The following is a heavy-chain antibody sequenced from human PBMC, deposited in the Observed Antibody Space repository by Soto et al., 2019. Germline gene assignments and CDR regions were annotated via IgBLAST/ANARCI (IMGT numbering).Heavy chain of an antibody. J-gene: IGHJ6*02. CDR3: ARRRQYCSSKICLAHYYYTLDV. CDR1: CDSMNNYY. D-gene: IGHD2-2*01. Sequence: PSETLSLTCTVSCDSMNNYYWNWIRRPPGGGLEWIANIYHSGSTNYNPSLKSRVTMSIHMSRNQFSLKLTSVTAADTAVYFCARRRQYCSSKICLAHYYYTLDVWGQGTTVTVSS. CDR2: IYHSGST. V-gene: IGHV4-59*13.